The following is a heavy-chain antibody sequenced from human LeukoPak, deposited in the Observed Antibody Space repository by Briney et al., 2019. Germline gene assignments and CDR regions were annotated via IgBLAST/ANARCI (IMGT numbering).Heavy chain of an antibody. D-gene: IGHD6-13*01. J-gene: IGHJ6*03. CDR2: IYHSGTA. CDR3: ARIGAAADNYYYYYCMDV. CDR1: GYSISSGYY. Sequence: SETLSLTCTVSGYSISSGYYWGWIWQPPGKGLEWIGSIYHSGTAYYNPSLKSRVTISVDTSKNQFSLKLSSVTAADTAVYYCARIGAAADNYYYYYCMDVWGKGTTVTVSS. V-gene: IGHV4-38-2*02.